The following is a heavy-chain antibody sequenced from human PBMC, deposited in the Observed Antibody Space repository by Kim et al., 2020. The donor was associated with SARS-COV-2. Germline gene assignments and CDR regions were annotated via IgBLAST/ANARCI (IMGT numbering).Heavy chain of an antibody. D-gene: IGHD3-10*01. CDR2: IIPIFGTA. J-gene: IGHJ4*02. Sequence: SVKVSCKASGGTFSSYAISWVRQAPGQGLEWMGGIIPIFGTANYAQKFQGRVTITADESTSTAYMELSSLRSEDTAVYYCARAPLVQGQVLLYFDYWGQGTLVTVSS. CDR1: GGTFSSYA. CDR3: ARAPLVQGQVLLYFDY. V-gene: IGHV1-69*13.